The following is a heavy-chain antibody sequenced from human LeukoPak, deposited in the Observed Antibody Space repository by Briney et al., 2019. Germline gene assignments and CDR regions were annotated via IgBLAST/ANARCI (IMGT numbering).Heavy chain of an antibody. CDR1: GYSFSSYW. CDR2: IIPIFGTA. CDR3: ARSTVGGITLAY. Sequence: KISCKGSGYSFSSYWIGWVRQAPGQGLEWMGGIIPIFGTANYAQKFQGRVTITADQSTSTAYMELSSLRSEDTAVYYCARSTVGGITLAYWGQGTLVTVSS. V-gene: IGHV1-69*01. D-gene: IGHD1-26*01. J-gene: IGHJ4*02.